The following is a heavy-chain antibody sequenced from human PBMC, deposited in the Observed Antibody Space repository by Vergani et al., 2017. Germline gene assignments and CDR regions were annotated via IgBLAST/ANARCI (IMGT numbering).Heavy chain of an antibody. D-gene: IGHD3-3*01. Sequence: EVQLLESGGNLVQPGGSLRLSCAASGFTFTNFAMTWVRQAPGEGLEWVSGISGSGGFTYYADSVKGRFTISRDNSKNTMFLQMNNLRAEDTAVYYCAKGKSYYDFWSGYYAFDYWGQGTLVTVSS. J-gene: IGHJ4*02. CDR1: GFTFTNFA. CDR2: ISGSGGFT. CDR3: AKGKSYYDFWSGYYAFDY. V-gene: IGHV3-23*01.